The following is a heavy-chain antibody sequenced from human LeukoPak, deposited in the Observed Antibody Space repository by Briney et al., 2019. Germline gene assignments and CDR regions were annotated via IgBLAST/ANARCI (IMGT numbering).Heavy chain of an antibody. D-gene: IGHD3-3*02. Sequence: SGGSLRLSCAASGFTFSSYAMSWVRQAPGKGLEWVAKIKQDGSEKYYVDSVKGRFTISRDNAKNSLYLQMNSLRAEDTSVYYCARDSNNYYYYMDVWGKGTTVTVSS. CDR2: IKQDGSEK. CDR3: ARDSNNYYYYMDV. J-gene: IGHJ6*03. V-gene: IGHV3-7*01. CDR1: GFTFSSYA.